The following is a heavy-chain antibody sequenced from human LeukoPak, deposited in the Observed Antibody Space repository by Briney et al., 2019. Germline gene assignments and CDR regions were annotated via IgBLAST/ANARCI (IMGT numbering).Heavy chain of an antibody. CDR1: GFTFSDHY. J-gene: IGHJ4*02. Sequence: GGSLRLSCGASGFTFSDHYMHWVRQAPGKGREWVGRTRNKANSYTTEYAASVKGRFTISRDDSKNSLYLQMNSLKTEDTAVYYCAREKYYYESSTLFDYWGQGTLVTVSS. V-gene: IGHV3-72*01. D-gene: IGHD3-22*01. CDR3: AREKYYYESSTLFDY. CDR2: TRNKANSYTT.